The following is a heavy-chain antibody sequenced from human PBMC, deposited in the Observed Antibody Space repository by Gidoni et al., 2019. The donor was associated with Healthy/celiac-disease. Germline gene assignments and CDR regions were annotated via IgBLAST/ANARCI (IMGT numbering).Heavy chain of an antibody. CDR1: GGSISSSSYY. CDR2: IYYRGIT. CDR3: ARRRGGYTD. J-gene: IGHJ4*02. D-gene: IGHD5-12*01. V-gene: IGHV4-39*01. Sequence: QLQLQESGPGLVKPSEPLSLNCTDSGGSISSSSYYWGWIRQPPGKGLECIWSIYYRGITYSNPSLKSRVTISVDTSKNHFSLKLSSVTAADPAVYYCARRRGGYTDWGQGTLVTVSS.